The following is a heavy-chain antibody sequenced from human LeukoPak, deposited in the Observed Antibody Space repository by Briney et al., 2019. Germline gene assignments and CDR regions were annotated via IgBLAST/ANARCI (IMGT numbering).Heavy chain of an antibody. Sequence: PGGSLRLSCAAAGFNFSDSYMSWIRQAPGKGLEWVSYISSRSYSTYYAASVKGRFTISRDNTQNSLFLHMNSLRAEDTAVYYCARGKRSFDYWGQGNLVTGSS. D-gene: IGHD6-6*01. V-gene: IGHV3-11*01. CDR2: ISSRSYST. J-gene: IGHJ4*02. CDR3: ARGKRSFDY. CDR1: GFNFSDSY.